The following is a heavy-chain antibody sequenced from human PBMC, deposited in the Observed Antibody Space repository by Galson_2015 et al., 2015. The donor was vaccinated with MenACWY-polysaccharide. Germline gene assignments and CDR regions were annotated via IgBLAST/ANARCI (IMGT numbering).Heavy chain of an antibody. J-gene: IGHJ4*02. CDR1: GYSYTSYW. CDR3: VRHLYADF. V-gene: IGHV5-51*01. Sequence: QSGAEVKKPGESLKISCKGSGYSYTSYWIGWVRQMPGKGMEWMGMIYPSDSDTRYSPSFQGQVTISADKSISTAYLQWSSLRASYTAIYYCVRHLYADFWGQGTLVTVSS. D-gene: IGHD2-2*02. CDR2: IYPSDSDT.